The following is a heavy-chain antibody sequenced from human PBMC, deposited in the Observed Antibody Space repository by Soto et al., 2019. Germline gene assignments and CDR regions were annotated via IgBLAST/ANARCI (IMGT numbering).Heavy chain of an antibody. CDR2: ISAYNGNT. Sequence: QVQLVQSGAEVKKPGASVKVSCKASGYTFTSYGISWVRQAPGQGLEWMGWISAYNGNTNYAQKLQGRVTMTTDTSTSKADMELRSLRSDDTAVYYCAREKGYYGSGSYYRAYYYYGMDVWGQGTTVTVSS. V-gene: IGHV1-18*01. J-gene: IGHJ6*02. CDR3: AREKGYYGSGSYYRAYYYYGMDV. CDR1: GYTFTSYG. D-gene: IGHD3-10*01.